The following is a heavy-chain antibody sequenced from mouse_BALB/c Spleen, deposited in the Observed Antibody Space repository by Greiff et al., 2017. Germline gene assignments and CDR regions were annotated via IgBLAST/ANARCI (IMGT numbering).Heavy chain of an antibody. CDR2: IRLKSNNYAT. D-gene: IGHD2-10*01. CDR3: TSSLLYAMDY. Sequence: EVKLVESGGGLVQPGGSMKLSCVASGFTFSNYWMNWVRQSPEKGLEWVAEIRLKSNNYATHYAESVKGRFTISRDDSKSSVYLQMNNLRAEDTGIYYCTSSLLYAMDYWGQGTSVTVSS. V-gene: IGHV6-6*02. J-gene: IGHJ4*01. CDR1: GFTFSNYW.